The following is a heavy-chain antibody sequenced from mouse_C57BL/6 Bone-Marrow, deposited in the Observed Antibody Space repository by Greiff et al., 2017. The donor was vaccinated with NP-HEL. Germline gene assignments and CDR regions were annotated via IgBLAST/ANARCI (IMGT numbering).Heavy chain of an antibody. CDR3: AREGVIIPGY. Sequence: QVQLQQSGAELARPGASVKLSCKASGYTFTSYGISWVKQRTGQGLEWIGEIYPRSGNTYYNEKFNGKATLTADKSTSTAYMELRSLTSEDSAVYFCAREGVIIPGYWGQGTTLTVSS. CDR1: GYTFTSYG. J-gene: IGHJ2*01. CDR2: IYPRSGNT. D-gene: IGHD1-1*01. V-gene: IGHV1-81*01.